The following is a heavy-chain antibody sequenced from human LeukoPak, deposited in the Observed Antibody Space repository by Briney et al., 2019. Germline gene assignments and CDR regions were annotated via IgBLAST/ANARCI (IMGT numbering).Heavy chain of an antibody. J-gene: IGHJ6*02. CDR1: GFTFSSYW. D-gene: IGHD3-16*01. CDR3: ARGGGLDV. V-gene: IGHV3-30-3*01. Sequence: GGSLRLSCEASGFTFSSYWMSWVRQAPGKGLEWVAVISYDGSNKYYADSVKGRFTISRDNSKNTLYLQMNSLRAEDTAVYFCARGGGLDVWGQGATVTVSS. CDR2: ISYDGSNK.